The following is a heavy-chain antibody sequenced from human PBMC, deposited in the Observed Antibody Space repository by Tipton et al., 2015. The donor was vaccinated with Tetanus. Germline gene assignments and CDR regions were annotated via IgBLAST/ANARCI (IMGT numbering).Heavy chain of an antibody. Sequence: TLSLTCAVYGGSFSGYYWSWIRQPPGKGLEWIGEINHSGSTNYNPSLKSRVTISVDTSKNQFSLKLSSVTAADTAVYYCARHIQGGPDGSYYYYGMDVWGQGTTVTVSS. V-gene: IGHV4-34*01. J-gene: IGHJ6*02. D-gene: IGHD5-24*01. CDR3: ARHIQGGPDGSYYYYGMDV. CDR2: INHSGST. CDR1: GGSFSGYY.